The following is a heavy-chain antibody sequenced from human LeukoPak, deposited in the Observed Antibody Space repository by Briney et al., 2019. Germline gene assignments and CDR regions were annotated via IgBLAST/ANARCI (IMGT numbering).Heavy chain of an antibody. Sequence: GGSLRLSCAASGFTVSSNYMSWVRQAPGEGLEWVSVIYSGGSTYYADSVKGRFTISRDNSKNTLYLQMNSLRAEDTAVYYFARVTRVYGMDVWGQGTAVTVSS. CDR3: ARVTRVYGMDV. CDR2: IYSGGST. V-gene: IGHV3-53*01. J-gene: IGHJ6*02. CDR1: GFTVSSNY.